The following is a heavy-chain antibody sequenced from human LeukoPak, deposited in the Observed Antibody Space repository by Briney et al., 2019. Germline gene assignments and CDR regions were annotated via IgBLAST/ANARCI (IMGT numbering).Heavy chain of an antibody. CDR2: IWFDGSNR. V-gene: IGHV3-33*01. CDR3: ARDTSGYYDY. CDR1: GFTFRNYG. J-gene: IGHJ4*02. D-gene: IGHD2-15*01. Sequence: PGRSLRLSCEASGFTFRNYGMHWARQAPGKGLDWVRVIWFDGSNRYYADSVKGRFTISRDNSKNTLYLQVNSVRAEDTAVYYCARDTSGYYDYWGQGALVTVSS.